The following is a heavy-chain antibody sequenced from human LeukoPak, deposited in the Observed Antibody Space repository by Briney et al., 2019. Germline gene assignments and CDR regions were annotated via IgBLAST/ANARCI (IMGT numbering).Heavy chain of an antibody. V-gene: IGHV1-69*05. CDR3: ARGEMATITLIDAFDI. Sequence: GASVKVSCKASGGTFSSYAISWVRQAPGQGLEWMGGIIPIFGTANYAQKFQGRVTITTDESTSTAYMELSSLRSEDTAVYYCARGEMATITLIDAFDIWGQGTMVTVSS. D-gene: IGHD5-24*01. CDR2: IIPIFGTA. J-gene: IGHJ3*02. CDR1: GGTFSSYA.